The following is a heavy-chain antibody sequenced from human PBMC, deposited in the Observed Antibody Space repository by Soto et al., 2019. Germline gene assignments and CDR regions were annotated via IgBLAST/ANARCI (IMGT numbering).Heavy chain of an antibody. V-gene: IGHV3-66*01. J-gene: IGHJ4*02. CDR3: STLTTYDILTGFYPC. CDR2: IYSDGST. CDR1: GFTVNSNY. Sequence: EVQLVESGGGLVQPGGSLRLSCAASGFTVNSNYMSWVRQAPGKGLEWVSVIYSDGSTYYADSVKGRFIISRDNSNNTLYFQMNRLRAADTAVYYCSTLTTYDILTGFYPCWGQGTLVTVSS. D-gene: IGHD3-9*01.